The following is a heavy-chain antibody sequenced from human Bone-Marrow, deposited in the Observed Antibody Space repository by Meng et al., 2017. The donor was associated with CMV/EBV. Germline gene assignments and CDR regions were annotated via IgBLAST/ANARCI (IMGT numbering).Heavy chain of an antibody. CDR1: GFTFDDYG. Sequence: LSLTCAASGFTFDDYGMSWVRQAPGKGLEWVSGINWNGGSTGYADSVKGRFTISRDNAKNSLYLQMNSLRAEDTALYYCARDPGYCSGGSCYSASGYYYGMDVWGQGTTVTVSS. D-gene: IGHD2-15*01. V-gene: IGHV3-20*04. CDR2: INWNGGST. J-gene: IGHJ6*02. CDR3: ARDPGYCSGGSCYSASGYYYGMDV.